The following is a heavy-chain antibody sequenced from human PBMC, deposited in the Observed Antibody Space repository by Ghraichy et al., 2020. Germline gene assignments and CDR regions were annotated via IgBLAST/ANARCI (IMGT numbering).Heavy chain of an antibody. D-gene: IGHD1-7*01. V-gene: IGHV3-23*01. J-gene: IGHJ4*02. Sequence: LSLTCAASGFTFSSYAMSWVRQAPGKGLEWVSGISGSGGSTYYVDSVKGRFTISRDNSKNTLYLQMDSLRAEDTAVYYCAKRDQLQKNFDYWGQGTLVTVSS. CDR3: AKRDQLQKNFDY. CDR2: ISGSGGST. CDR1: GFTFSSYA.